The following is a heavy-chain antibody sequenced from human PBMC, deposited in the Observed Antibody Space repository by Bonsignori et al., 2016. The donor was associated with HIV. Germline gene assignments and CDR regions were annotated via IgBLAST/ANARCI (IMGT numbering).Heavy chain of an antibody. CDR2: ISSNGGST. Sequence: GGSLRLSCAASGFTFSIYAMHWVRQAPGKGLEYVSGISSNGGSTDYANSVKGRFTISRDNSKNTVYLQMGSLRVEDMGVYYCARDPRDYWGQGTLVTVSS. V-gene: IGHV3-64*01. J-gene: IGHJ4*02. CDR1: GFTFSIYA. CDR3: ARDPRDY.